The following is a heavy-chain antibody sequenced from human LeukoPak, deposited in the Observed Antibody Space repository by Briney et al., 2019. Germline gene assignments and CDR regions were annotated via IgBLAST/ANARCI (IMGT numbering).Heavy chain of an antibody. V-gene: IGHV4-39*01. Sequence: SETLSLTGTVSGGSISSSSHYWGWIRQPPGKGLEWIGSIYYSGSTYYNPSLKSRVTISVDTSKNQFSLKLSSVTAADTAVYYCARHWPQRRSDAFDIWGQGTMVTVSS. CDR1: GGSISSSSHY. J-gene: IGHJ3*02. D-gene: IGHD1-1*01. CDR2: IYYSGST. CDR3: ARHWPQRRSDAFDI.